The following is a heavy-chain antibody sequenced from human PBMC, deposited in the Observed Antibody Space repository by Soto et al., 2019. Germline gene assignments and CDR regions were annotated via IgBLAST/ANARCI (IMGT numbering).Heavy chain of an antibody. Sequence: SETLSLTCTVSGGSISSSSYYWGWIRQPPGKGLEWIGSIYYSGSTYYNPSLKSRVTISVDTSNNQFSLKLSSVTAADTAVYYCARSYDSLTGYYYYYGMDVWGQGTTVTVSS. CDR3: ARSYDSLTGYYYYYGMDV. CDR2: IYYSGST. V-gene: IGHV4-39*07. D-gene: IGHD3-9*01. J-gene: IGHJ6*02. CDR1: GGSISSSSYY.